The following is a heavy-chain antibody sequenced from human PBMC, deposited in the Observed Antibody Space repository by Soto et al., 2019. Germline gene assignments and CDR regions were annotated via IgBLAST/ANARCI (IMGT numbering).Heavy chain of an antibody. CDR2: ISGSGGST. Sequence: GGSLRLSCAASGFTFSSYAMSWVRQAPGKGLEWVSAISGSGGSTYYADSVKGRFTISRDNSKNALYLQMSSLRAEDTAVYYCAKDRRWELLFDYWGQGTLVTVPS. CDR3: AKDRRWELLFDY. CDR1: GFTFSSYA. V-gene: IGHV3-23*01. D-gene: IGHD1-26*01. J-gene: IGHJ4*02.